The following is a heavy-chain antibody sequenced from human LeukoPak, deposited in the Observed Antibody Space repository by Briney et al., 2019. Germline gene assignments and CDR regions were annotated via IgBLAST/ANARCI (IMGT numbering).Heavy chain of an antibody. CDR1: GGTFSSYA. Sequence: SVKASCKASGGTFSSYAISWVRQAPGQGLEWMGGIIPIFGTANYAQKFQGRVTITADESTSTAYMELSSLRSEDTAVYYCARAESVAGNFDYWGQGTLVTVSS. CDR2: IIPIFGTA. V-gene: IGHV1-69*01. D-gene: IGHD6-19*01. J-gene: IGHJ4*02. CDR3: ARAESVAGNFDY.